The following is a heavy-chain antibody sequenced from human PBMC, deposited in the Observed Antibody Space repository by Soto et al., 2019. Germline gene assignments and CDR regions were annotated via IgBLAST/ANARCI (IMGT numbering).Heavy chain of an antibody. D-gene: IGHD5-12*01. Sequence: GGSLRLSCAASGFTFSSYGMHRVRQAPGKGLEWVAVISYDGSNKDYADSVKGRFTISRDNSKNTLYLQMNSLRAEDTAVYYCARQNRPLRYRAYKIMWLGSYYYGMDVWGQGTTITVSS. J-gene: IGHJ6*02. CDR1: GFTFSSYG. CDR2: ISYDGSNK. V-gene: IGHV3-30*03. CDR3: ARQNRPLRYRAYKIMWLGSYYYGMDV.